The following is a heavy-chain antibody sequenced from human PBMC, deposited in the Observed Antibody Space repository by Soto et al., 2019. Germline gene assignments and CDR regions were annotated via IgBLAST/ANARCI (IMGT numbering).Heavy chain of an antibody. D-gene: IGHD5-12*01. V-gene: IGHV1-2*02. CDR1: GYTFICYY. CDR3: ARDLVSTIGDFDF. CDR2: INPNSGAT. Sequence: XSVKVSCKTSGYTFICYYIHWVRQAPGQGLEWMGWINPNSGATNYAQKFQGRVSMTRDTSITTAYMELSRLRSDDTAVYYCARDLVSTIGDFDFWGQGTPVTVSS. J-gene: IGHJ4*02.